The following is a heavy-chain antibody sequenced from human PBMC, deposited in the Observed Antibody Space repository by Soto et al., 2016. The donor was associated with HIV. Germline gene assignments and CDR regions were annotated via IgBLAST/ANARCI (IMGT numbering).Heavy chain of an antibody. CDR2: INSDGRNT. D-gene: IGHD2-15*01. CDR1: GFTFSSYW. CDR3: ARDPRYCSGGSCYEGAAFDI. Sequence: EGQLVESGGSLVQPGGSLRLSCAASGFTFSSYWMHWVRQAPGKGLVWVSRINSDGRNTTYADSVKGRFTIFRDNAKNTLYLRMNSLRAEDMAVYYCARDPRYCSGGSCYEGAAFDIWGQGTMVTVSS. V-gene: IGHV3-74*01. J-gene: IGHJ3*02.